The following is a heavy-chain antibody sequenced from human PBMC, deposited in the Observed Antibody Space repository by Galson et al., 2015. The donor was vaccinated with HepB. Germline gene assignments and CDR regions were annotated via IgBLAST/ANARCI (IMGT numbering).Heavy chain of an antibody. CDR2: TYPGDSDT. CDR1: GYSFTSYW. Sequence: SGAEVKKPGESLKISCKGSGYSFTSYWIGWVRQMPGKGLEWMGITYPGDSDTRYSPSFQGQVTISADKSISTAYLQWSSLKASDTAMYYCASTLYSSSPGFDYWGQGTLVTVSS. D-gene: IGHD6-13*01. V-gene: IGHV5-51*03. CDR3: ASTLYSSSPGFDY. J-gene: IGHJ4*02.